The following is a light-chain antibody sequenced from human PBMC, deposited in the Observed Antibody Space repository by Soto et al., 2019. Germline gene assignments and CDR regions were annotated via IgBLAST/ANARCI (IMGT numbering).Light chain of an antibody. CDR1: QSVSSN. V-gene: IGKV3-15*01. CDR3: QKYNNWHPGGS. CDR2: GAS. Sequence: EIVMTQSPATLSVSPGERATRSCRASQSVSSNLAWYQQKPGQAPRLLIYGASTRATGIPARFSGSGSGTEVTLTISSLQSEDFAGYYCQKYNNWHPGGSFGQGTKVEIK. J-gene: IGKJ1*01.